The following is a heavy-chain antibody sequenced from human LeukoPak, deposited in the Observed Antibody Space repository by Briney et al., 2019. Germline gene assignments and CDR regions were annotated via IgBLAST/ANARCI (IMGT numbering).Heavy chain of an antibody. V-gene: IGHV1-18*01. CDR1: GYTFTSYG. CDR3: ARNGSKVLRGPSCIDY. D-gene: IGHD3-10*01. J-gene: IGHJ4*02. Sequence: ASVKVSCKASGYTFTSYGISWVRQAPGQGLEWMGWISAYNGNTNYAQKLQGRVTMTTDTSTSTAYMELRSLRSDDTAVYYCARNGSKVLRGPSCIDYWGQGTLVTVSS. CDR2: ISAYNGNT.